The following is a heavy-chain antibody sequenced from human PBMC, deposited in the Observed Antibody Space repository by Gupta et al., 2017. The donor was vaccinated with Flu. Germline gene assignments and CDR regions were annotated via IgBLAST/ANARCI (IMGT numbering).Heavy chain of an antibody. CDR3: ARDGAGGRDY. D-gene: IGHD2-15*01. J-gene: IGHJ4*01. CDR2: ITVHSGVA. Sequence: GFEWMGWITVHSGVANYAQRLRDRVTITRDTFTSTVFLELTYLRYDDTAVYYCARDGAGGRDYWGQGTLVTVSS. V-gene: IGHV1-18*01.